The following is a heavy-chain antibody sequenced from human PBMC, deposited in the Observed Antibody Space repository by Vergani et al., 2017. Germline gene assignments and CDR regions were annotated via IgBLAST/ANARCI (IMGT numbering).Heavy chain of an antibody. CDR3: ARLSSGWYPGY. CDR2: IYYSGST. V-gene: IGHV4-39*01. D-gene: IGHD6-19*01. CDR1: GGSISSSSYH. Sequence: QLQLQESGPGLVKPSETLSLTCTVSGGSISSSSYHWGWIRQPPGKGLEWIGSIYYSGSTYYNPSLKRRVNISVDTSKNQFPLKLSSVTAADTAVYYCARLSSGWYPGYWGQGTLVTVSS. J-gene: IGHJ4*02.